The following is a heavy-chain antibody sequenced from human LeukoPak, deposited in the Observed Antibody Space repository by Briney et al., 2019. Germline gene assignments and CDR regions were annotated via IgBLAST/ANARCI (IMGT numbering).Heavy chain of an antibody. V-gene: IGHV1-69*13. Sequence: SVEVSCKASGGTFSSYAISWVRQAPGQGLEWMGGIIPIFGTANYAQKFQGRVTITADESTSTAYMELSSLRSEDTAVYYCARDSMIPNWFDPWGQGTLVTVSS. J-gene: IGHJ5*02. CDR3: ARDSMIPNWFDP. CDR2: IIPIFGTA. CDR1: GGTFSSYA. D-gene: IGHD2/OR15-2a*01.